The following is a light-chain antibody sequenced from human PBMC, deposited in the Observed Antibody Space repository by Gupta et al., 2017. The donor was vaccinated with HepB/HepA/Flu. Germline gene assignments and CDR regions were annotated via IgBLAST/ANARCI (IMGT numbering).Light chain of an antibody. CDR3: QTWGTPWV. CDR1: SGHSSYA. CDR2: LNSDGSH. Sequence: QLVLTQSPSASASLGASVKLTCTLSSGHSSYAIAWHQQQPEKGPRYLRKLNSDGSHSKGDGIPDRFSGSSSGAERYLTISSLQSEEEADYYCQTWGTPWVFGGGTKLTVL. J-gene: IGLJ3*02. V-gene: IGLV4-69*01.